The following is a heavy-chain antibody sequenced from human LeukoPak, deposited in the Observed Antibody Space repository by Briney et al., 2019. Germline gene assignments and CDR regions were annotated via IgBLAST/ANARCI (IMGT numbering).Heavy chain of an antibody. CDR3: ARGREAGTNYYDSSGYYLFDY. V-gene: IGHV1-69*13. CDR1: GGTFSSYA. J-gene: IGHJ4*02. D-gene: IGHD3-22*01. CDR2: IIPIFGTA. Sequence: SVKVSCKASGGTFSSYAISWVRQAPGQGLEWMGGIIPIFGTANYAQKFQGRVTIIADESTSTAYMELSSLRSEDTAVYYCARGREAGTNYYDSSGYYLFDYWGQGTLVTVSS.